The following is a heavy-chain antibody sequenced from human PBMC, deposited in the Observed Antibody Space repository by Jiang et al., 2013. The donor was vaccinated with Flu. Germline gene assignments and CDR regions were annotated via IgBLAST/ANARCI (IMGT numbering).Heavy chain of an antibody. CDR1: GYTFTSYY. Sequence: EVKKPGASVKVSCKASGYTFTSYYMHWVRQAPGQGLEWMGIINPSGGSTSYAQKFQGRVTMTRDTSTSTVYMELSSLRSEDTAVYYCARPYYDFWSGYYHAFDIWGQGTMVTVSS. V-gene: IGHV1-46*03. D-gene: IGHD3-3*01. CDR2: INPSGGST. J-gene: IGHJ3*02. CDR3: ARPYYDFWSGYYHAFDI.